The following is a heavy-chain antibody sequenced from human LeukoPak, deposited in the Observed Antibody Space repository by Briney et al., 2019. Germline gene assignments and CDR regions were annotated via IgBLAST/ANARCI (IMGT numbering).Heavy chain of an antibody. CDR1: GFTFSAST. J-gene: IGHJ4*02. CDR2: IRSKANNYAT. D-gene: IGHD1-26*01. V-gene: IGHV3-73*01. CDR3: TSVVGATFDY. Sequence: GGSLRLSCAASGFTFSASTMHWVRQASGKGLEWVGRIRSKANNYATAYAASEQGRFTISRDDSKNTAYLQMNSLKTEDTALYYCTSVVGATFDYWGQGTLVTVSS.